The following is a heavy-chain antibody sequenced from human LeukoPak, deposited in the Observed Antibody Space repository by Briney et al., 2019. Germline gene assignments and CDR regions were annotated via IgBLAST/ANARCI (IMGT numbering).Heavy chain of an antibody. D-gene: IGHD2-15*01. Sequence: GGSLRLSCAASGFTFSSYGMHWVRQAPGKGLEWVAVISYDGSNKYYADSVKGRFTISRDNSKNTLYLQMNSLRAEDTAVYYCAKDPWEGSGNDYFDYWGQGTLVTVSS. CDR2: ISYDGSNK. CDR1: GFTFSSYG. J-gene: IGHJ4*02. CDR3: AKDPWEGSGNDYFDY. V-gene: IGHV3-30*18.